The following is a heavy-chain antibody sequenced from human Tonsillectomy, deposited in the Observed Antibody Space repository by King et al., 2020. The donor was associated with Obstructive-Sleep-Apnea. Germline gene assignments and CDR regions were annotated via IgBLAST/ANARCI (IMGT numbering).Heavy chain of an antibody. CDR3: ARDRTWIQLWSD. D-gene: IGHD5-18*01. Sequence: QLQESGPGLLKPSQTLSLTCTVSGGSISSGDYYWSWIRQPPGKGLEWIGYIYYSGGTYYNPSLKSRVTISVDTSKNQFSLKLSSVTAADTAVYYCARDRTWIQLWSDWGQGTLVTVSS. CDR1: GGSISSGDYY. V-gene: IGHV4-30-4*01. J-gene: IGHJ4*02. CDR2: IYYSGGT.